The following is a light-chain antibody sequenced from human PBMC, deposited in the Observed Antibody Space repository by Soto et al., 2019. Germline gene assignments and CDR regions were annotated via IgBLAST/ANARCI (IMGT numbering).Light chain of an antibody. CDR2: KAS. V-gene: IGKV1-5*03. J-gene: IGKJ2*01. CDR1: QSISSW. CDR3: QQYNSWYT. Sequence: DIQMTQSPSTLSASVGDRVTITCRASQSISSWLAWYQQKPGKAPKLLIYKASSLESGVPSRSSGSGSGTEFTLTISSLQPDDFATYYCQQYNSWYTFGQGTKLEIK.